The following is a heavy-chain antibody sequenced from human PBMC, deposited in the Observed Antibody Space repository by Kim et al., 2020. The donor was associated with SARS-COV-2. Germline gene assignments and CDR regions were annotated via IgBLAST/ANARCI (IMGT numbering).Heavy chain of an antibody. CDR3: ARRVPVAVYYFDY. J-gene: IGHJ4*02. D-gene: IGHD6-19*01. V-gene: IGHV1-8*01. CDR1: GYTFTSYD. Sequence: ASVKVSCKASGYTFTSYDINWVRQATGQGLEWMGWMNPNSGNTGYAQKFQGRVTMTRNTSISTAYMELSSLRSEDTAVYYCARRVPVAVYYFDYWGQGTLVTVSS. CDR2: MNPNSGNT.